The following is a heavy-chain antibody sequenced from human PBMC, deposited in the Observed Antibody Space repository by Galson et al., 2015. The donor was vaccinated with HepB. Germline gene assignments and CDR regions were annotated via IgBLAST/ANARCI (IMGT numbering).Heavy chain of an antibody. CDR3: VREKGCSSTSCYTSFDY. V-gene: IGHV3-30-3*01. D-gene: IGHD2-2*02. Sequence: ASGFTFSSYAMHWVRQAPGKGLEWVAVISYDGSNKYYADSVKGRFTISRDNSKNTLYLQMNSLRAEDTAVYYCVREKGCSSTSCYTSFDYWGQGTLVTVSS. CDR1: GFTFSSYA. CDR2: ISYDGSNK. J-gene: IGHJ4*02.